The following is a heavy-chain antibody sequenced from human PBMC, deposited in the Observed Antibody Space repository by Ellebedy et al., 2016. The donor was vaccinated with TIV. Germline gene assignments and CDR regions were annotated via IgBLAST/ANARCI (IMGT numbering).Heavy chain of an antibody. J-gene: IGHJ5*02. Sequence: GGSLRLSCTASGFNFNNNWMSWVRQAPGMGLEWVANINQDESERYYLDSVMGRFTISRDNAKNSLYLQMNSLRAEDTAVYYCVRGFPKYNYDSRGYPWGQGTLVTVSS. V-gene: IGHV3-7*01. CDR1: GFNFNNNW. CDR2: INQDESER. CDR3: VRGFPKYNYDSRGYP. D-gene: IGHD3-22*01.